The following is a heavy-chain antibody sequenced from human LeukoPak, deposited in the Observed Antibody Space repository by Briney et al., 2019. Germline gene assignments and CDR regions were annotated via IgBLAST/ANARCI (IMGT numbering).Heavy chain of an antibody. Sequence: SQTLSLTCALSGDSVSRFSAAWNWIRHSPSRGLGWLGCTYYRSQRYNEYAVSVESRITINPDTSKNQFSLHLNSVTPEDTAVYYCVRAAVAVAGTFDCWGQGTLVTVSS. CDR1: GDSVSRFSAA. V-gene: IGHV6-1*01. CDR2: TYYRSQRYN. J-gene: IGHJ4*02. D-gene: IGHD6-19*01. CDR3: VRAAVAVAGTFDC.